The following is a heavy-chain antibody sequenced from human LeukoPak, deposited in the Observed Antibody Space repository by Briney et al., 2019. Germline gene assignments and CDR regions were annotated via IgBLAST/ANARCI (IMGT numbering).Heavy chain of an antibody. J-gene: IGHJ4*02. CDR3: AKDRAEGSSGWYYFDY. CDR2: ISWNSGSI. V-gene: IGHV3-9*01. Sequence: GGSLRLSCAASGIIFGDYGMTWVRQAPGKGLEWVSGISWNSGSIGYADSVKGRFTISRDNAKNSLYLQMNSLRAEDTALYYCAKDRAEGSSGWYYFDYWGQGTLVTVSS. D-gene: IGHD6-19*01. CDR1: GIIFGDYG.